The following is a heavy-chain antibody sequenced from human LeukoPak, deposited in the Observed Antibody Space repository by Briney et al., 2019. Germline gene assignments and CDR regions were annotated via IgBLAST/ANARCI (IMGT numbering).Heavy chain of an antibody. V-gene: IGHV4-31*03. Sequence: PSETLSLTCTVSAGSISSGGYYWSWIRQHPGKGLEWIGYIYYSGSTYYNPSLKSRVTISVDTSKNQFSLKLSSVTAADTAVYYCARAPVTTPSDSFDYWGQGTLVTVSS. CDR1: AGSISSGGYY. D-gene: IGHD4-17*01. J-gene: IGHJ4*02. CDR3: ARAPVTTPSDSFDY. CDR2: IYYSGST.